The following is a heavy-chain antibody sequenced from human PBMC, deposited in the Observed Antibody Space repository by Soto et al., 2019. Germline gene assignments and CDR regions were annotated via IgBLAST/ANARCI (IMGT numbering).Heavy chain of an antibody. Sequence: GESLKISCKGSGYSFTNYWIVWVRQMPGKGLEWMGIIFPGDSATEYSPSFQGQVTISAHKSFSTADLQWISLKSSDTAMSYCATLRVEGTLLYWGRGTLVTVSS. V-gene: IGHV5-51*01. CDR1: GYSFTNYW. J-gene: IGHJ4*02. CDR2: IFPGDSAT. D-gene: IGHD1-7*01. CDR3: ATLRVEGTLLY.